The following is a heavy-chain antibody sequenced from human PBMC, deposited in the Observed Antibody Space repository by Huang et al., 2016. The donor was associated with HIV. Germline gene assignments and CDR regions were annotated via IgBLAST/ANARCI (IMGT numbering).Heavy chain of an antibody. CDR1: GYTLTSYG. D-gene: IGHD3-10*01. V-gene: IGHV1-18*04. CDR3: ARESVWFGELYFDY. J-gene: IGHJ4*02. Sequence: QVQMVQSGAEVKKPGASVKVSCNGSGYTLTSYGISWVRQAPGQGLEWECCISRDTGYTNYAEKFQGRVTLTTDSSTNTAYMELRSLRYDDTAVDYCARESVWFGELYFDYWGQGTLVAVSS. CDR2: ISRDTGYT.